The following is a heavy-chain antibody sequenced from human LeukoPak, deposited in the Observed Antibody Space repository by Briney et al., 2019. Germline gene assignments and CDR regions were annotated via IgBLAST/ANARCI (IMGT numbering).Heavy chain of an antibody. D-gene: IGHD3-10*01. V-gene: IGHV3-64*01. CDR3: ARGFRYYGSGIDY. CDR1: GFTFSTYA. J-gene: IGHJ4*02. Sequence: GGSLRLSCAASGFTFSTYAINWVRQAPGKGLEYVSAISTNGGSTYYANSVKGRFTISRDDPKNTLDLQMGSLRPEDMAVYYCARGFRYYGSGIDYWGQGTLVTVSS. CDR2: ISTNGGST.